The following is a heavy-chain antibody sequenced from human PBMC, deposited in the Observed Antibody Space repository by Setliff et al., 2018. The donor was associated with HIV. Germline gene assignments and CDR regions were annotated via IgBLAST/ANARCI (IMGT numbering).Heavy chain of an antibody. J-gene: IGHJ5*02. V-gene: IGHV4-39*01. CDR2: IFNDGRT. CDR1: GGFISSSSYY. CDR3: ARHFPSISLFFGDPGPSDR. D-gene: IGHD3-10*01. Sequence: PSETLSLTCTVSGGFISSSSYYWGWIRQPPGKGLEWIGSIFNDGRTYYNPSLKSRITRPMDTSTNQFSLKLSSVTAADTAVYFCARHFPSISLFFGDPGPSDRWGQGALVTVSS.